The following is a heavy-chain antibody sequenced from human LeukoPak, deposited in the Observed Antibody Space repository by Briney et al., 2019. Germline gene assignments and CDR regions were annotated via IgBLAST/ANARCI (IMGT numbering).Heavy chain of an antibody. CDR2: IYYSGNT. CDR1: GGSISSGGYY. CDR3: ARVPYYYDSSSYSDFDY. V-gene: IGHV4-31*03. J-gene: IGHJ4*02. D-gene: IGHD3-22*01. Sequence: SQTLSLTCTVSGGSISSGGYYWSWIRQHPGKGLEWIGYIYYSGNTYYNPSLKSRVTISVDTSKNQFSLKLSSVTAADTAVYYCARVPYYYDSSSYSDFDYWGQGTLVTVSS.